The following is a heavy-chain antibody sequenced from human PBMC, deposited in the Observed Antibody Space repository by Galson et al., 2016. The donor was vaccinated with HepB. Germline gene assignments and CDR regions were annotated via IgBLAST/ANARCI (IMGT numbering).Heavy chain of an antibody. CDR2: INPNSGVT. J-gene: IGHJ4*02. Sequence: SVKVSCKASGYSFTGYYLHWVRRAPGQGLEWMGWINPNSGVTNYAPKFQGRVAMTRDTFINTAYMDLRRLTSDDTAVYYCARDLPPYTSIRYWGQGTQVIVSS. D-gene: IGHD2-2*01. CDR3: ARDLPPYTSIRY. CDR1: GYSFTGYY. V-gene: IGHV1-2*02.